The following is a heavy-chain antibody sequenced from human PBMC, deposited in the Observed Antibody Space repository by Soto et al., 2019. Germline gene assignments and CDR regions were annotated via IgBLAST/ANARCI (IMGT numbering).Heavy chain of an antibody. CDR3: ARDLITFGGVIVRTYYYYGMDV. V-gene: IGHV4-39*01. CDR1: GVSISSSSYY. D-gene: IGHD3-16*02. CDR2: IYYSGST. Sequence: SETLSLSCTVSGVSISSSSYYWGWIRQPPGKLLEWIGSIYYSGSTYYNPSLKSRVTISVDTSKNQFSLKLSSVTAADTAVYYCARDLITFGGVIVRTYYYYGMDVWGQGTKVTVSS. J-gene: IGHJ6*02.